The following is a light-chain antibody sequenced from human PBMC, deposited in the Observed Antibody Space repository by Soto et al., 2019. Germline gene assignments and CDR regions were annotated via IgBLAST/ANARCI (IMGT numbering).Light chain of an antibody. CDR3: QQYYSTLLT. CDR1: QSFLYSSNNKNY. CDR2: WAS. V-gene: IGKV4-1*01. J-gene: IGKJ3*01. Sequence: DIVMTQSPDSLAVSLGERATINCKSSQSFLYSSNNKNYLAWYQQKPGQPPKLLIYWASTRESGVPDRLSGSGSGTDFTRTISSLQAEDVAVYYCQQYYSTLLTFGPGTKVDIK.